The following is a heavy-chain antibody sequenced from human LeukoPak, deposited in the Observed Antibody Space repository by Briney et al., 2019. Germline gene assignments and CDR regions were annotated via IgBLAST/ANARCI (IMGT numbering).Heavy chain of an antibody. Sequence: ASVKVSCKVSGYTLTELSMHWVRQAPGKGLEWMGGFDPEDGETIYAQKFQGRVTMTEETSTDTAYMELSSLRSEDTAVYYCATVAYYDSSGYFYWGQGTLVTVSS. V-gene: IGHV1-24*01. CDR3: ATVAYYDSSGYFY. CDR1: GYTLTELS. CDR2: FDPEDGET. J-gene: IGHJ4*02. D-gene: IGHD3-22*01.